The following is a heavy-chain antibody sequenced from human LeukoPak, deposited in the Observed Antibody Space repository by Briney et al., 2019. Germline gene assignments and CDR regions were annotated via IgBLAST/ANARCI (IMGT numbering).Heavy chain of an antibody. CDR1: GFTFSSYW. J-gene: IGHJ4*02. Sequence: GGSLSLSCAASGFTFSSYWIHWVRQAPGKGLVWVSRIYSDGSSTTYADSVKGRFTSSRDNAENTVYLQMDSLRAEDTAVYYCGQLAASGTSDYWGQGTLVTVSS. CDR2: IYSDGSST. V-gene: IGHV3-74*03. D-gene: IGHD6-13*01. CDR3: GQLAASGTSDY.